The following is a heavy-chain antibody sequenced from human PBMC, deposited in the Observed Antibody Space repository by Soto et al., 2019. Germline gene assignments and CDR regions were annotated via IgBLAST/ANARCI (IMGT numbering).Heavy chain of an antibody. Sequence: QVQLQESGPGLVKPSQTLSLTCTVSGGSISSGDYYWSWIRQPPGKGLEWIGYIYYSGSTYYNPSLKSRVTISVDTSKNQFSLKLNSVTAADTAVYYCARGWIYSESSGLNWFDPWGQGTLVTVSS. CDR1: GGSISSGDYY. J-gene: IGHJ5*02. V-gene: IGHV4-30-4*01. CDR3: ARGWIYSESSGLNWFDP. D-gene: IGHD3-22*01. CDR2: IYYSGST.